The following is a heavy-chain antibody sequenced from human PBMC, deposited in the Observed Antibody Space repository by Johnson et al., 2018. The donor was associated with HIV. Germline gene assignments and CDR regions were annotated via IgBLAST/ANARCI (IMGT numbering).Heavy chain of an antibody. Sequence: VQLVESGGGLVQPGGSLRLSCAASGFTFSSYWMSWVRQAPGKGLEWVSVIYSGGSTYYADSVKGRFTISRDNSKNTLYLQMNSLRADDTGVYYCARGPWLAFEVWGQGTMVTVSS. CDR3: ARGPWLAFEV. CDR2: IYSGGST. V-gene: IGHV3-66*01. D-gene: IGHD6-19*01. J-gene: IGHJ3*01. CDR1: GFTFSSYW.